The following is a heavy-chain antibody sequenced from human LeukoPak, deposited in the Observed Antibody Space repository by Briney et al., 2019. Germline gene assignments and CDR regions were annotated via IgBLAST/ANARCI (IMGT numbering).Heavy chain of an antibody. D-gene: IGHD3-10*01. J-gene: IGHJ4*02. CDR2: LSSDGSNT. CDR3: AREGISYGSRNYFDY. Sequence: PGGSLRLSCAASGFSFSGYEMNWVRQAPGKGLEWVAGLSSDGSNTYLGDFVKGRFTISRDNSNNTVSVQMNSLRPDDTAVYYCAREGISYGSRNYFDYWGQGTLVTVSS. CDR1: GFSFSGYE. V-gene: IGHV3-30*03.